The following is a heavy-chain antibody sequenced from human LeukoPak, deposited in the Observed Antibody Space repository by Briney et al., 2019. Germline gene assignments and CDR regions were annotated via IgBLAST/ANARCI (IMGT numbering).Heavy chain of an antibody. CDR3: ARGGGSATEAAGAPPYFYGMDV. D-gene: IGHD6-13*01. CDR1: GFSFSDHY. Sequence: QPGGSLRLSCAASGFSFSDHYIDWVRQAPGKGLEWVARSRNKVNRYTTKYAASVEGRFTLSRDDSKNSLYLQMDSLKTEDTAVYYCARGGGSATEAAGAPPYFYGMDVWGQGTTVTVSS. CDR2: SRNKVNRYTT. J-gene: IGHJ6*02. V-gene: IGHV3-72*01.